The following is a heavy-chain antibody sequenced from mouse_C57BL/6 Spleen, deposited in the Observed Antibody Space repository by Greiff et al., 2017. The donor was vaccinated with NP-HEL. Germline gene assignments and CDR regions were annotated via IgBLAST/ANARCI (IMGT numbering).Heavy chain of an antibody. J-gene: IGHJ1*03. CDR2: INPNSGST. Sequence: QVQLQQPGAELVKPGASVKLSCKASGYTFTSYWMHWVKQRPGQGLEWIGMINPNSGSTNYNEKFKSKATLTVDKSSSTAYMQLSSLTSEDSAVYYCAGYGSSYYWYFDVWGTGTTVTVSS. CDR1: GYTFTSYW. CDR3: AGYGSSYYWYFDV. V-gene: IGHV1-64*01. D-gene: IGHD1-1*01.